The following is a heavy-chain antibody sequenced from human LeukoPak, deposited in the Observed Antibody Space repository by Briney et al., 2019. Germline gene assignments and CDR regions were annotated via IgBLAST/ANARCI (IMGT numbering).Heavy chain of an antibody. Sequence: TGGSLRLSCAASGFTFGSYAMNWVRQAPGKGLEWVAVIWYDGSNKYYADSVKGRFTISRDNSKNTLYLQMNSLRAEDTAVYYCARDSSGPFDYWGQGTLVTVSS. D-gene: IGHD1-26*01. V-gene: IGHV3-33*08. CDR1: GFTFGSYA. CDR3: ARDSSGPFDY. J-gene: IGHJ4*02. CDR2: IWYDGSNK.